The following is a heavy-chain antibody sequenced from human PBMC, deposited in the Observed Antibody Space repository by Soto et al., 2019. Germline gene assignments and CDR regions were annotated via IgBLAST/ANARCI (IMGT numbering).Heavy chain of an antibody. CDR1: GFTFSSYG. CDR2: ISYDGSNK. CDR3: AKDGVLWFGETTDYYYGMDV. D-gene: IGHD3-10*01. J-gene: IGHJ6*02. V-gene: IGHV3-30*18. Sequence: QVQLVESGGGVVQPGRSLRLSCAASGFTFSSYGMHWVRQAPGKGLEWVAVISYDGSNKYYADSVKGRFTISRDNSKNTLYLQMNGLRAEDTAVYYCAKDGVLWFGETTDYYYGMDVWGQGTTVTVSS.